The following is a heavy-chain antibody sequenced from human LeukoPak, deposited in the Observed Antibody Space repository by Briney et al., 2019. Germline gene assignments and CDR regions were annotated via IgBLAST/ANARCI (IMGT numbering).Heavy chain of an antibody. V-gene: IGHV1-8*01. J-gene: IGHJ4*02. D-gene: IGHD1-26*01. CDR3: ARVQGISGRPRATSELGY. Sequence: GATVRVSYEASGYTFTSYDINWVRQATGQGLEWMGWMNPNSGNTGYAQKFQGRVTMTRNTSISKAYMDVSSLRSEDTAVYYCARVQGISGRPRATSELGYWGQGTLVSVSS. CDR2: MNPNSGNT. CDR1: GYTFTSYD.